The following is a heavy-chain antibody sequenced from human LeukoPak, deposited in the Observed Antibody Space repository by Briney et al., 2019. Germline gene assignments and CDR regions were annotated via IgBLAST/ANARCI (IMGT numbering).Heavy chain of an antibody. J-gene: IGHJ4*02. V-gene: IGHV4-4*02. CDR1: GDSISNRNC. D-gene: IGHD4-17*01. CDR3: ARDMGDYVPDY. CDR2: IYHNGAT. Sequence: SETLSLTCTVTGDSISNRNCWTWVRQPPGKGLEWIGEIYHNGATNYKPSLKSRVTMSLDKSKNQFSLKLNSVTAADTAVYYCARDMGDYVPDYWGQGTLVTVSS.